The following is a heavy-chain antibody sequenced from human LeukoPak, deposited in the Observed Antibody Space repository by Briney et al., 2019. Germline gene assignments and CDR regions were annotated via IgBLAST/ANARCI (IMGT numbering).Heavy chain of an antibody. CDR3: ARGGYTISSYIFDY. CDR2: IYTTGRT. J-gene: IGHJ4*02. D-gene: IGHD3-16*02. V-gene: IGHV4-4*07. Sequence: SETLSLTCSVSGGSISSYWWSWIRQPAGKGLEFIGRIYTTGRTNYNPSLKSRVSMSVDTSKNKISLELRSVTAAATAVYFCARGGYTISSYIFDYWGQGALVTVSS. CDR1: GGSISSYW.